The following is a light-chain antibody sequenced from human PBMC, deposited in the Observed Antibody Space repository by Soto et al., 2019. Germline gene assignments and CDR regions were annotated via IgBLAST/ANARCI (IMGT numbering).Light chain of an antibody. V-gene: IGKV3-20*01. CDR3: QQYGSLPFT. J-gene: IGKJ3*01. CDR2: GAS. Sequence: EIVLTQSPGTLSLSPGERATLSCRASQSVSNNYLAWYQQKPGQAPRLLIYGASSRATGIPDRFSGGGSGTDFTLTISRLEPEDFAVYYCQQYGSLPFTFGPGTKVDIK. CDR1: QSVSNNY.